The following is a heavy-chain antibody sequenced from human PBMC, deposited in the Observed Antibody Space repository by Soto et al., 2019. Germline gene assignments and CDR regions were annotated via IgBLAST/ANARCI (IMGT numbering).Heavy chain of an antibody. Sequence: ASVKVSCKAPADTFTSYYIHWVRQAPGHGLEWMGIINPNGGSTRFAQTFQGRITMTTDTSTSTVYMELRSLRSEDTAVYYCAKDLEEQLVRWNWFDPWGQGTLVTVSS. D-gene: IGHD6-6*01. V-gene: IGHV1-46*01. CDR3: AKDLEEQLVRWNWFDP. CDR1: ADTFTSYY. CDR2: INPNGGST. J-gene: IGHJ5*02.